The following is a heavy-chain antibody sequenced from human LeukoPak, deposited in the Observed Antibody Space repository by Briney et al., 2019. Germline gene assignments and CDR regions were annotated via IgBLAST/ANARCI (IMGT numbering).Heavy chain of an antibody. V-gene: IGHV1-2*02. CDR1: GYTFTGYY. J-gene: IGHJ4*02. D-gene: IGHD6-19*01. Sequence: ASVKVSCKASGYTFTGYYMHWVRQAPGQGLEWMGWINPNSGGTNYAQKFQGRVTMTRDTSISTAYMELSRLRSDDTAVYYCARILIAVAEFDYWGQGTLVTVSS. CDR2: INPNSGGT. CDR3: ARILIAVAEFDY.